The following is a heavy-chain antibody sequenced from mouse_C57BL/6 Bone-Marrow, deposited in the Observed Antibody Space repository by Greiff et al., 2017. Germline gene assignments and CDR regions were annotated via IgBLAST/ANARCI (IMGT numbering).Heavy chain of an antibody. Sequence: EVKLQESGAELVKPGASVKLSCTASGFNIKDYYMHWVKQRTEQGLEGIGRIDPEDGETKHAPKLQGKDTITADTFSNTAYPQLSSLTFEDIAVLFLAMKYYGTYALFAYWGQETLVTVSA. V-gene: IGHV14-2*01. CDR2: IDPEDGET. CDR1: GFNIKDYY. CDR3: AMKYYGTYALFAY. D-gene: IGHD2-1*01. J-gene: IGHJ3*01.